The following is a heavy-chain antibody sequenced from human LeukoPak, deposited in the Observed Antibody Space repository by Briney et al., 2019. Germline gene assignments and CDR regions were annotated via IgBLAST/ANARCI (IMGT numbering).Heavy chain of an antibody. V-gene: IGHV3-66*01. D-gene: IGHD1-26*01. CDR2: IYSGDRA. CDR1: GITVRSNY. CDR3: ARGPLIVGYFVY. J-gene: IGHJ4*02. Sequence: PGESLRLSCAASGITVRSNYMNWVRQTPGKGLEWVSVIYSGDRAYYADSAKDRLTISRDNYKNTPYLQKKNLRADDTAVYLCARGPLIVGYFVYWGQGTLVTVSS.